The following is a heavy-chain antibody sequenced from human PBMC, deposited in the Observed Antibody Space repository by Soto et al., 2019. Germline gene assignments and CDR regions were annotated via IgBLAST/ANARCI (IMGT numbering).Heavy chain of an antibody. CDR3: ASKREVCSSTSCYGWSYGMDV. V-gene: IGHV4-34*01. D-gene: IGHD2-2*01. CDR1: GGSFSGYY. Sequence: SETLSLTCAVYGGSFSGYYWSWIRQPPGRGLEWIGEINHSGSTNYNPSLKSRVTISVDTSKNQFSLKLSSVTAADTAVYYCASKREVCSSTSCYGWSYGMDVWGQGTTVT. J-gene: IGHJ6*02. CDR2: INHSGST.